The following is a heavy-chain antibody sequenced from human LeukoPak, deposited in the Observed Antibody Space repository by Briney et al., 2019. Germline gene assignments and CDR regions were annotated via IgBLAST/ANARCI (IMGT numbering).Heavy chain of an antibody. CDR2: IYYSGTT. CDR1: GGSISSYY. J-gene: IGHJ4*02. D-gene: IGHD6-13*01. V-gene: IGHV4-59*01. CDR3: ARGVYIAAAQYGY. Sequence: PSETLSLTCTVSGGSISSYYWGWIRQPPGKGLEWIGYIYYSGTTNYNTSLKRRVTISVDASKNQFSLKLSSVTAADTAVYYCARGVYIAAAQYGYWGQGTLVTVSS.